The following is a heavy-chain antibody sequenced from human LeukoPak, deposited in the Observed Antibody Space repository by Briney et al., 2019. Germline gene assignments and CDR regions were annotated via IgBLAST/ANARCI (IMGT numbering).Heavy chain of an antibody. Sequence: ASVKVSCKASGYTFTSYYMHWVRQAPGQGLEWMGIINPSGGSTSYAQKFQGRVTMTRDMSTSTAYMELRSLRSDDTAVYYCARDRQTFYDSSGGPLDYWGQGTLVTVSS. D-gene: IGHD3-22*01. CDR2: INPSGGST. CDR3: ARDRQTFYDSSGGPLDY. V-gene: IGHV1-46*01. J-gene: IGHJ4*02. CDR1: GYTFTSYY.